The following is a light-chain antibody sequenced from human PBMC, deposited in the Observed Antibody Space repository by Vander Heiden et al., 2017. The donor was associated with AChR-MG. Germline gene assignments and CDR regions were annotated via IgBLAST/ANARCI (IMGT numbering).Light chain of an antibody. CDR1: QSVGSSY. V-gene: IGKV3-20*01. Sequence: IVLTQSPGTLSLSPGERATLSCRASQSVGSSYLAWYQQKPGQAPRLLIVGASSRATGIPDRFSGSGSGTDFTLAISRLEPEDFAVYYCQQYSSSPTFGQGTKVEIK. CDR3: QQYSSSPT. CDR2: GAS. J-gene: IGKJ1*01.